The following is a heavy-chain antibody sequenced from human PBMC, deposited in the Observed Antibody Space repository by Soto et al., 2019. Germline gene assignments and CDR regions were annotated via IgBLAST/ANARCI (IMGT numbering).Heavy chain of an antibody. CDR3: ARRGYYAISAFDI. J-gene: IGHJ3*02. CDR2: IYYSGST. V-gene: IGHV4-39*01. D-gene: IGHD2-8*01. CDR1: GGSISSSSYF. Sequence: SETLSLTCTVSGGSISSSSYFWGWIRQPPGKGLEWIGSIYYSGSTYYNPSLKSRVTVSVDTSKNQFSLKLSSVTAADTAVYYCARRGYYAISAFDIWGQGTMVTVSS.